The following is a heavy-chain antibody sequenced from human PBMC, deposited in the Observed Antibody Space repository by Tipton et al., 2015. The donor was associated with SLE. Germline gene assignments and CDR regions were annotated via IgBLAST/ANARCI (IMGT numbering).Heavy chain of an antibody. CDR3: AKVGNYGGGYYFDY. CDR1: GGSLSGHY. CDR2: ISQSGAT. V-gene: IGHV4-59*11. Sequence: TLSLTCGVYGGSLSGHYWSWIRQPPGKGLNWVGYISQSGATNYHPSLKSRISISVDNSKSQFSLKMRSVTAADTAVYYCAKVGNYGGGYYFDYWGQGTLVTVSS. J-gene: IGHJ4*02. D-gene: IGHD4/OR15-4a*01.